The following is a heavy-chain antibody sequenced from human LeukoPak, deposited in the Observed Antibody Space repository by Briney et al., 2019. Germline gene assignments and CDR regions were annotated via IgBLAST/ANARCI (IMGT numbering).Heavy chain of an antibody. CDR1: GFTVSSNY. J-gene: IGHJ6*03. CDR3: ARDSGAYYDFWSGYYNNYYYYYMDV. V-gene: IGHV3-66*02. D-gene: IGHD3-3*01. CDR2: ICSGGST. Sequence: PGGSLRLSCAASGFTVSSNYMSWVRQAPGKGLEWVSVICSGGSTYYADSVKGRFTISRDNSKNTLYLQMNSLRAEDTAVYYCARDSGAYYDFWSGYYNNYYYYYMDVWGKGTTVTVSS.